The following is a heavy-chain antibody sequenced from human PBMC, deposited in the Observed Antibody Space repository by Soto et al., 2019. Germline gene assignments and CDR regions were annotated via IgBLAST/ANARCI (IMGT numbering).Heavy chain of an antibody. V-gene: IGHV1-69*01. J-gene: IGHJ6*02. Sequence: QVQLVQSGAEVKKPGSSVKVSCKASGGTFSSYAISWVRQAPGQGLEWMGGIIPIFGTANYAQKFQGRVTITADESTSTAYMELSSLRSEDTAVYYCAILGMATIKVYYYYYGMDVWGQGTTVTVSS. D-gene: IGHD5-12*01. CDR2: IIPIFGTA. CDR1: GGTFSSYA. CDR3: AILGMATIKVYYYYYGMDV.